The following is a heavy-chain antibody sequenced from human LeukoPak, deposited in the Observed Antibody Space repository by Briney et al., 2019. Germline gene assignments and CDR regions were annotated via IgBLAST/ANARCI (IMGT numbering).Heavy chain of an antibody. J-gene: IGHJ4*02. V-gene: IGHV1-18*01. CDR2: IHANNGNT. Sequence: GASVKVSCKASGYTFTSYGISWVRQAPGQGLEWMGWIHANNGNTNYAQKLRGRATMTTDTSTSTAYMELRSLRSDDTAVYYCARGITRAVVNDYWGQGTLVTVSS. CDR1: GYTFTSYG. D-gene: IGHD2-15*01. CDR3: ARGITRAVVNDY.